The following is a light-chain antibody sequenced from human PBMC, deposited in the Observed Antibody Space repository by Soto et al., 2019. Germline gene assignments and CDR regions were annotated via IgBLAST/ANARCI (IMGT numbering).Light chain of an antibody. V-gene: IGKV1-33*01. Sequence: DVQMTQSPSSLSASMGDTITITCRASHDIANYVNWYQQKPGKPPNLLIYDATNLQAGVPSRFSGSGSGTDFTLTITTVQPEDIATYYCQQYDNVQLTFGGGTKVDLK. J-gene: IGKJ4*01. CDR1: HDIANY. CDR2: DAT. CDR3: QQYDNVQLT.